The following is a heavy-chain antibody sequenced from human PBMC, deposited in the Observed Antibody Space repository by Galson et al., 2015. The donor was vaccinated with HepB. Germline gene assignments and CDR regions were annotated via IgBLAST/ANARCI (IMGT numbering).Heavy chain of an antibody. Sequence: VSGGSISSGGYYWSWIRQPPGKGLEWIGYIYYSGSTYYNPSLKSRVTISVDTSKNQFSLKLSSVTAADTAVYYCARQPSDGELLGQRYYYYGMDVWGQGTTVTVSS. CDR2: IYYSGST. J-gene: IGHJ6*02. V-gene: IGHV4-30-4*01. CDR3: ARQPSDGELLGQRYYYYGMDV. D-gene: IGHD3-10*01. CDR1: GGSISSGGYY.